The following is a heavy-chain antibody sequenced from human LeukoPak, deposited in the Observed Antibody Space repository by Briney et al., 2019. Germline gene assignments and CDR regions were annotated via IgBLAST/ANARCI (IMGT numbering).Heavy chain of an antibody. CDR1: GYTFTSYD. J-gene: IGHJ5*02. V-gene: IGHV1-8*01. Sequence: ASVKVSCKASGYTFTSYDINWVRQATGQGLEWMGWMNPNSGNTGYAQKFQGRVTMTRDMSTSTVYMELSSLRSEDTAVYYCAGSYGDYANGWFDPWGQGTLVTVSS. D-gene: IGHD4-17*01. CDR3: AGSYGDYANGWFDP. CDR2: MNPNSGNT.